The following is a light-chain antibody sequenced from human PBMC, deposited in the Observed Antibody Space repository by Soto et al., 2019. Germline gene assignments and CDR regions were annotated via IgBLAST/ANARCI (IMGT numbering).Light chain of an antibody. J-gene: IGKJ1*01. Sequence: DIQMTQFPSTLSASVGDRVTITCRASQSINIWLAWYQQKPGKAPKLLIYKASTLESGVPSRFSGSGSGTEFTLTISSLQPDDFATYYCQQYDSYSWTFGQGTKVEIK. V-gene: IGKV1-5*03. CDR3: QQYDSYSWT. CDR2: KAS. CDR1: QSINIW.